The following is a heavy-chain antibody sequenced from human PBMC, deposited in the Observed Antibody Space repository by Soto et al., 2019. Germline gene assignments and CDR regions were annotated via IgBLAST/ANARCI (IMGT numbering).Heavy chain of an antibody. D-gene: IGHD4-17*01. J-gene: IGHJ4*02. V-gene: IGHV3-9*01. Sequence: PVGSLRLSCAASGFTFDDYAMHWVRQAPGKGLEWVSGISWNSGSIGYADSVKGRFTISRDNAKNSLYLQMNSLRAEDTALYYCAKDLANYGGNTDYWGQGTLVTVSS. CDR2: ISWNSGSI. CDR1: GFTFDDYA. CDR3: AKDLANYGGNTDY.